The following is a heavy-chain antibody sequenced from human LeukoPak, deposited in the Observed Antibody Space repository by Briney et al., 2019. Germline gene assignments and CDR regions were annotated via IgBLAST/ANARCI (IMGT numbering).Heavy chain of an antibody. D-gene: IGHD1-26*01. J-gene: IGHJ4*02. CDR2: ISYGGSNK. Sequence: GGSLRLSCAASGFTFSSYAMHWVRQAPGKGLEWVAVISYGGSNKYYADSVKGRFTISRDNSKNTLYLQMNSLRAEDTAVYYCARGLMEGATDYWGQGTLVTVSS. CDR3: ARGLMEGATDY. CDR1: GFTFSSYA. V-gene: IGHV3-30-3*01.